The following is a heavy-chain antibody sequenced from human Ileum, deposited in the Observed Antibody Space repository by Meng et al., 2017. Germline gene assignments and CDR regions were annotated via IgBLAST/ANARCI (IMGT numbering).Heavy chain of an antibody. CDR3: ASSTSGPELNY. V-gene: IGHV4-30-2*01. Sequence: HLQLQESGSGLVTSSHTLSLPCTVSGGSISSSAYSWTWIRQPPGKGLEWIGYIYQVGSTNYNPSLKSRVTIFVDTSKNQFSLKLTSVTAADTAVYYCASSTSGPELNYWGQGTLVTVSS. CDR1: GGSISSSAYS. J-gene: IGHJ4*02. CDR2: IYQVGST. D-gene: IGHD2/OR15-2a*01.